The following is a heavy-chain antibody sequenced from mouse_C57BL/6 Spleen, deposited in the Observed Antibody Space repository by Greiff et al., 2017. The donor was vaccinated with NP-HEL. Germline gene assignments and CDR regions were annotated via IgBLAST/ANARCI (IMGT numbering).Heavy chain of an antibody. Sequence: VQLVESGPGLVQPSQSLSITCTVSGFSLTSYGVHWVRQSPGKGLEWLGVIWSGGSTDYNAAFISRLSISKDNSKSQVFFKMNSLQADDTAIYYCARPTGTNWYFDVWGTGTTVTVSS. CDR1: GFSLTSYG. J-gene: IGHJ1*03. CDR3: ARPTGTNWYFDV. CDR2: IWSGGST. V-gene: IGHV2-2*01. D-gene: IGHD4-1*02.